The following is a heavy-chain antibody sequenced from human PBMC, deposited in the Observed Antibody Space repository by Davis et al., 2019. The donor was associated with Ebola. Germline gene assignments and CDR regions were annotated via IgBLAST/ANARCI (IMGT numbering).Heavy chain of an antibody. Sequence: GSLRLSCAASGFTFSSYWMSWIRQPPEKGLEWIGFIYYSGNTIYNPSLKSRVTISVDTSKNQFSLKLTSVTAADTAVYYCARQTSYGGKTWFDPWGQGTLVTVSS. D-gene: IGHD4-23*01. V-gene: IGHV4-59*08. CDR3: ARQTSYGGKTWFDP. CDR2: IYYSGNT. J-gene: IGHJ5*02. CDR1: GFTFSSYW.